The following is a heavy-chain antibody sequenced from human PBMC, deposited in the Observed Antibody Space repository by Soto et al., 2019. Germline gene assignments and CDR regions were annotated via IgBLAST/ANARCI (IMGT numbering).Heavy chain of an antibody. D-gene: IGHD2-8*02. Sequence: GESLKISCKGSGYSFTSYWIGWVRQMPGKGLEWMGIIYPGDSDTRYSPSFQGQVTISADKSISTAYLQWSSLKASDTAMYYCASNLRSNHSYWSDAFDIWGQGTMVTVSS. CDR2: IYPGDSDT. V-gene: IGHV5-51*01. J-gene: IGHJ3*02. CDR1: GYSFTSYW. CDR3: ASNLRSNHSYWSDAFDI.